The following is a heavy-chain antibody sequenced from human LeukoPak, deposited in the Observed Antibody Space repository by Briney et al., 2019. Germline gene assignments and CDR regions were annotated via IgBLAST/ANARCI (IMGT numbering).Heavy chain of an antibody. CDR3: ARGWIVATIFSYFDY. J-gene: IGHJ4*02. CDR2: IIPIFGTA. Sequence: SVKVSCKASGYTFTGYYMHWVRQAPGQGLEWMGGIIPIFGTANYAQKFQGRVTITADESTSTAYMELSSLRSEDTAVYYCARGWIVATIFSYFDYWGQGTLVTVSS. D-gene: IGHD5-12*01. CDR1: GYTFTGYY. V-gene: IGHV1-69*13.